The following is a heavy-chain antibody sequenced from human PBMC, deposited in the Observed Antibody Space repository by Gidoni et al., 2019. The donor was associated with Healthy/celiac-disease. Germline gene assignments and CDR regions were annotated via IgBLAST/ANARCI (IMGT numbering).Heavy chain of an antibody. J-gene: IGHJ4*02. CDR3: ARNTPFGWNLFDY. V-gene: IGHV1-2*02. CDR1: GYTFTGYY. Sequence: VQLVQSGAAVKKPGASVKVSCKASGYTFTGYYMHWVRQAPGQGLEWMGWINPNSGGTNYAQKLQGRVTMTRDTSISTAYMELSRLRSDDTAVYYCARNTPFGWNLFDYWGQGTLVTVSS. CDR2: INPNSGGT. D-gene: IGHD1-7*01.